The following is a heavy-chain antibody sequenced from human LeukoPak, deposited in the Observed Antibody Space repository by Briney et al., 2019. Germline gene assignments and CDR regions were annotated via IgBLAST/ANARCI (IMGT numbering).Heavy chain of an antibody. CDR2: IQQDGSGK. V-gene: IGHV3-7*01. J-gene: IGHJ4*02. CDR1: GFTFTNYW. CDR3: ARGGDVYCTSATCLPFDL. Sequence: GGSLRLSCAASGFTFTNYWMSWVRQAPGKGLGWVANIQQDGSGKTYVDSVKGRFTISRDSAKNALYLQMNSLRAEDTAVYYCARGGDVYCTSATCLPFDLWGQGTLVTVSS. D-gene: IGHD2-2*01.